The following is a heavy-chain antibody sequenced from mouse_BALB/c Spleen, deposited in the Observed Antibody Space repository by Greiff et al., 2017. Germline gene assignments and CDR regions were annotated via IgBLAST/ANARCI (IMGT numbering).Heavy chain of an antibody. J-gene: IGHJ2*01. CDR2: ISDGGSYT. Sequence: EVKVVESGGGLVKPGGSLKLSCAASGFTFSDYYMYWVRQTPEKRLEWVATISDGGSYTYYPDSVKGRFTISRDNAKNNLYLQMSSLKSEDTAMYYCAREYYGSSSFDYWGQGTTLTVAS. CDR1: GFTFSDYY. V-gene: IGHV5-4*02. D-gene: IGHD1-1*01. CDR3: AREYYGSSSFDY.